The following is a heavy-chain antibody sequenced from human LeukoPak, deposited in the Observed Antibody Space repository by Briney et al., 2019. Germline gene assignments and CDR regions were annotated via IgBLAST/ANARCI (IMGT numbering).Heavy chain of an antibody. CDR3: TRGGSDGGGYSSFDI. V-gene: IGHV3-66*01. J-gene: IGHJ3*02. CDR1: GFTVGNYY. D-gene: IGHD5-24*01. Sequence: PAGSLRLSCAASGFTVGNYYMSWVRPAPGQGLEWVSVIYTSGSKYAADSVRGRFTISRDKPKNTLYLQMNSLRAEDAAVYYCTRGGSDGGGYSSFDIWGLGRMVTAS. CDR2: IYTSGSK.